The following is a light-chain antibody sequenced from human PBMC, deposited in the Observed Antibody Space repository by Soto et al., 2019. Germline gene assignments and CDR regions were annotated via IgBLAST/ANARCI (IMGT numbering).Light chain of an antibody. Sequence: QSALTQPRSVSGSPGQSVTISCTGTSSDVGGYNYVSWYQQHPGKAPRLMIYDVSKRPSGVPDRFSGSKSGNTASLTISGLQAEDEADYYCSSYTSSSSRVFGGGTQLTVL. CDR3: SSYTSSSSRV. CDR2: DVS. V-gene: IGLV2-11*01. CDR1: SSDVGGYNY. J-gene: IGLJ2*01.